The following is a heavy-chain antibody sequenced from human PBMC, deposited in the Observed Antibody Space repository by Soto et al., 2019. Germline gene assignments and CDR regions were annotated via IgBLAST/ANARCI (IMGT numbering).Heavy chain of an antibody. CDR2: EYSGTT. Sequence: QVQLQESGPGLVKPSETLSLTCTVSGASISRDHWNWIRQPPGKGLEWVGEYSGTTNYNPSLRSRATISEDTSNNQFSLKLSFVTAADTAVYFCATYITGGGGRGYWGQGTLVTVSS. J-gene: IGHJ4*02. V-gene: IGHV4-59*08. CDR1: GASISRDH. CDR3: ATYITGGGGRGY. D-gene: IGHD3-16*01.